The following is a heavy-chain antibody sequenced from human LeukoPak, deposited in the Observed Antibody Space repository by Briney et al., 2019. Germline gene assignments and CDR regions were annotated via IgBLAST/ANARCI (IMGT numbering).Heavy chain of an antibody. J-gene: IGHJ4*02. CDR1: GGTFSSYA. CDR2: IIPIFGTA. V-gene: IGHV1-69*05. CDR3: ARSWFGELIPIDY. Sequence: ASVKVSCKASGGTFSSYAISWVRQAPGQGLEWMGGIIPIFGTANYAQKFQGRVTITTDESTSTAYMELSSLRSDDTAVYYCARSWFGELIPIDYWGQGTLVTVSS. D-gene: IGHD3-10*01.